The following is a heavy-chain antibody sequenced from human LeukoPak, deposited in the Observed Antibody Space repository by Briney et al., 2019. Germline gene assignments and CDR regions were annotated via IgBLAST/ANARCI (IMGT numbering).Heavy chain of an antibody. V-gene: IGHV3-15*01. CDR2: TKSKTEGGTT. J-gene: IGHJ4*02. CDR3: TANRVFDY. Sequence: GGSLRLSCAAPGFTFSNAWMSWVPQAPGQGREWVVRTKSKTEGGTTDYAAPVKGRFTISRDDSKNTLYLQMNSLKTEDTAVYYCTANRVFDYWGQGTLVTVSS. CDR1: GFTFSNAW. D-gene: IGHD1-14*01.